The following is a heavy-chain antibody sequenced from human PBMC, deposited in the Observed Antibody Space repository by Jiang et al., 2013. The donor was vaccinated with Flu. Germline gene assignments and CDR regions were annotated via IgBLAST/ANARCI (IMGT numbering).Heavy chain of an antibody. D-gene: IGHD1-26*01. CDR1: GYTFTSYG. J-gene: IGHJ6*02. Sequence: GAEVKKPGASVKVSCKASGYTFTSYGISWVRQAPGQGLEWMGWISAYNGNTNYAQKLQGRVTMTTDTSTSTAYMELRSLRSDDTAVYYCARDYGGSYSGYYYYYYGMDVWGQGTTVTVSS. CDR3: ARDYGGSYSGYYYYYYGMDV. CDR2: ISAYNGNT. V-gene: IGHV1-18*01.